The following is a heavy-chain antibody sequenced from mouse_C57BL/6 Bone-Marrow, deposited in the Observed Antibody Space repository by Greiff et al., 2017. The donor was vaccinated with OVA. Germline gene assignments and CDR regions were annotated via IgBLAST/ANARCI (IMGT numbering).Heavy chain of an antibody. J-gene: IGHJ2*01. V-gene: IGHV5-4*03. CDR2: ISDGGSYT. D-gene: IGHD4-1*01. CDR3: ARGRNWENY. Sequence: EVKLMESGGGLVKPGGSLKLSCAASGFTFSSYAMSWVRQTPEKRLEWVATISDGGSYTYYPDNVKGRFTISRDNAKNNLYLQMSHLKSEDTAMYYCARGRNWENYWGQGTTLTVSS. CDR1: GFTFSSYA.